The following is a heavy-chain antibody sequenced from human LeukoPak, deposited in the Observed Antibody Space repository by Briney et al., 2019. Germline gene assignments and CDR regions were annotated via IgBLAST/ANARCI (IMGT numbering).Heavy chain of an antibody. CDR2: IIAYNGNT. CDR1: GYTFTSYG. J-gene: IGHJ6*02. D-gene: IGHD2-8*01. Sequence: ASVKVSCKASGYTFTSYGISWVRQAPGQVLEWMGWIIAYNGNTNYAQKLQGRVTMTTDTSTSTAYMELRRLRSDDTAVYYCAREDVVLVDAVRYYYYGMDVWGQGTTVTVSS. V-gene: IGHV1-18*01. CDR3: AREDVVLVDAVRYYYYGMDV.